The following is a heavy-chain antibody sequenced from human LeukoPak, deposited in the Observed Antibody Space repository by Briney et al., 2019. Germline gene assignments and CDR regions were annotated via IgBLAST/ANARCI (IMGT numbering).Heavy chain of an antibody. D-gene: IGHD5/OR15-5a*01. CDR1: VYTFTSYG. V-gene: IGHV1-46*01. J-gene: IGHJ5*02. CDR2: INPSGGST. CDR3: ATDRATGGLRWFDP. Sequence: GASVKVSCKGSVYTFTSYGISGVRQAPGQGLEGMGIINPSGGSTSYAQKFQGRVTMTRDTSTSPLYMELSSLRSEDTAVYYCATDRATGGLRWFDPWGQGTLVTVSS.